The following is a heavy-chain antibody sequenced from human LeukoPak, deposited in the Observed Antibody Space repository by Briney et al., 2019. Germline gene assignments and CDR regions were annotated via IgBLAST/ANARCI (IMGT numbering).Heavy chain of an antibody. CDR1: GYTFTGYF. Sequence: ASVKVSCKASGYTFTGYFMHWVRQAPGQGLEWMGWINPNSGGTNYAQKFQGRVTMTRDTSISTAYMDLSRLRSDDTAVYYCARDSRAAWLQFLHHYWGQGTLVTVSS. CDR2: INPNSGGT. CDR3: ARDSRAAWLQFLHHY. D-gene: IGHD5-24*01. J-gene: IGHJ4*02. V-gene: IGHV1-2*02.